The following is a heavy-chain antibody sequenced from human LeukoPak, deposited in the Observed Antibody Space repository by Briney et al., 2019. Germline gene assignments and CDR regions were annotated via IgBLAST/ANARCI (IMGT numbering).Heavy chain of an antibody. CDR1: GISFSSNA. CDR2: ISYHGKTI. J-gene: IGHJ4*02. CDR3: ARDKAGGWYATFDY. D-gene: IGHD6-19*01. V-gene: IGHV3-30*04. Sequence: PGGSLRLSCAASGISFSSNAMHWVRQAPGKGLEWVAVISYHGKTIQYADSVKGRFTISRDNSKNTLFLQMNSLRVEDTAVYYCARDKAGGWYATFDYWGQGTLVTVSS.